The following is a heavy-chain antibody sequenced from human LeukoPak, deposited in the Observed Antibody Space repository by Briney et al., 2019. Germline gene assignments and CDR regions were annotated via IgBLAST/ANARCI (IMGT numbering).Heavy chain of an antibody. CDR2: FYKSGNI. V-gene: IGHV4-4*07. J-gene: IGHJ6*03. CDR3: AGLTHYSSNSRDYYYYMDV. CDR1: GSSISSIYY. Sequence: SETLSLTCTVSGSSISSIYYWSWIRQPAGKGLEWIGRFYKSGNINYNPSLRSRLTMSLDTSKNQFSLKLSSVTAADTAVYYCAGLTHYSSNSRDYYYYMDVWGKGTTVTVSS. D-gene: IGHD6-13*01.